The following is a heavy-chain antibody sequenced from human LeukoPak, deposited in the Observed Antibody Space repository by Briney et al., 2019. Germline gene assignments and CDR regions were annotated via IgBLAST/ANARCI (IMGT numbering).Heavy chain of an antibody. D-gene: IGHD1-26*01. V-gene: IGHV3-23*01. CDR2: ISGSGGST. J-gene: IGHJ4*02. Sequence: PGGSLRLSCAASGFTFSSYAINWVRQAPGKGLEWVSIISGSGGSTYYADSVKGRFTISRDNSKNTLYLQMNSLRAEDTAVYYCAKDPRYSGASDSAYYFDYWGQGTLVTVSS. CDR1: GFTFSSYA. CDR3: AKDPRYSGASDSAYYFDY.